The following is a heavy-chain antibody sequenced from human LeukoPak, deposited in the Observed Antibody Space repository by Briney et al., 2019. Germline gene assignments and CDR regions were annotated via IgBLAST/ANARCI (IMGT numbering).Heavy chain of an antibody. Sequence: NPSETLSLTCTVSGGSISSSSYYWGWIRQPPGKGLEWIGSIYYSGSTYYNPSLKSRVTISVDTSKNQFSLKLSSVTAADTAVYYCARGRSRNYYDSSGYNYFQHWGQGTLVTVSS. CDR3: ARGRSRNYYDSSGYNYFQH. CDR2: IYYSGST. CDR1: GGSISSSSYY. J-gene: IGHJ1*01. V-gene: IGHV4-39*01. D-gene: IGHD3-22*01.